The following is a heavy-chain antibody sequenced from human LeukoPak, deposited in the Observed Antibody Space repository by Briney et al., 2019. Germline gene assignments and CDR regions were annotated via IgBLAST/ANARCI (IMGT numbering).Heavy chain of an antibody. Sequence: ASVKVSCKASGYTFTNYAMHWVRQAPGQRFEWVGWINAANGNTKYSEKFQGRVTITRDTSASTAYMELSSLRSEDTAVYYCARDLGYCSGGSCTEFICWGQGTLVTVSS. CDR2: INAANGNT. J-gene: IGHJ4*02. D-gene: IGHD2-15*01. CDR1: GYTFTNYA. V-gene: IGHV1-3*01. CDR3: ARDLGYCSGGSCTEFIC.